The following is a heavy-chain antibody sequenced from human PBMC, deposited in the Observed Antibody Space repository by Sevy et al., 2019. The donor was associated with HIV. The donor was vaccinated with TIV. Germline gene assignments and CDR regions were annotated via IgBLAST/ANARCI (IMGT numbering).Heavy chain of an antibody. CDR1: GYSITSGYN. V-gene: IGHV4-38-2*01. D-gene: IGHD3-22*01. CDR2: LDHSGST. J-gene: IGHJ4*02. CDR3: ARGGYYDTSGYYSHFFDY. Sequence: SETLSLTCAVSGYSITSGYNWGWIRQPPGKGLEWIGSLDHSGSTSFIASLRSRASISVDTSKNQFSLKLTSVTASDTAVYFCARGGYYDTSGYYSHFFDYWGQGTLVTVSS.